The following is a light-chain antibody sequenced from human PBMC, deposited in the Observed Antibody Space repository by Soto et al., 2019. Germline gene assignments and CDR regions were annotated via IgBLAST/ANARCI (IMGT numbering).Light chain of an antibody. CDR1: SSDVGGYKF. CDR2: EVS. V-gene: IGLV2-14*01. J-gene: IGLJ1*01. Sequence: QSVLTQPASVSGSPGQSITISCTGTSSDVGGYKFVSWYQQHPGKAPKLMIYEVSNRPSGVSSRFSGSKSGNTASLTISGLQAEDEADYYCGSYTGSIYVFGPGTKVTLL. CDR3: GSYTGSIYV.